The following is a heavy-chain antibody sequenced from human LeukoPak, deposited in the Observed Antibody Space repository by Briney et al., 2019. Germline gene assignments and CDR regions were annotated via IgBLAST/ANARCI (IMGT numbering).Heavy chain of an antibody. CDR2: ISGSGGST. Sequence: GGSLRLSCAASGFTFSSYAMSWVRQAPGKGLEWVSAISGSGGSTYYADSVKGRFTISKDNSKNTLYLQMNSLRAEDTAVYYCAKGRSAAMIEAAFDYWGQGTLVTVSS. CDR3: AKGRSAAMIEAAFDY. CDR1: GFTFSSYA. V-gene: IGHV3-23*01. J-gene: IGHJ4*02. D-gene: IGHD3-22*01.